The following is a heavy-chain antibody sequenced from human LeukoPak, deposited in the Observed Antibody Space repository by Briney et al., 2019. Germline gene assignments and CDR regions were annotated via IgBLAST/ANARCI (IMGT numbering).Heavy chain of an antibody. V-gene: IGHV3-74*01. CDR1: GFTFSGYW. Sequence: GGSLRLSCAASGFTFSGYWMYWVRQVPGKGLVWLSQINSDGRSTNYADSVKGRFTISRDNAKNTLYLQTNNLRAEDTAVYYCARVNTHWGVDYWGQGTLVTVSS. CDR3: ARVNTHWGVDY. D-gene: IGHD7-27*01. CDR2: INSDGRST. J-gene: IGHJ4*02.